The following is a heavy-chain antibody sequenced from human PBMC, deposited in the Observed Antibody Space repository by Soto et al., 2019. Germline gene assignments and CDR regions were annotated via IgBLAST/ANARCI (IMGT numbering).Heavy chain of an antibody. CDR3: VRGGGGGLFDP. Sequence: PGGSLRLSCAASGFTFSKYALTWVRQAPGKGLEWVSAISGSGESKYDADSVKGRFTISRDNAKRSLYLQMMSLTAEDTAIYYCVRGGGGGLFDPWGQGTMVTVSS. V-gene: IGHV3-23*01. CDR2: ISGSGESK. CDR1: GFTFSKYA. D-gene: IGHD2-15*01. J-gene: IGHJ5*02.